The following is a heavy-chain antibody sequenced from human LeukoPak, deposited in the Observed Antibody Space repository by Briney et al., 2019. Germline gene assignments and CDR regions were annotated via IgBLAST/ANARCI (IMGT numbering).Heavy chain of an antibody. J-gene: IGHJ5*02. CDR1: GYTFTSYA. CDR3: ARDLEYGRFDP. CDR2: INAGNGNT. Sequence: AASVKVSCKASGYTFTSYAMHWVRQAPGQRLEWMGWINAGNGNTKYSREFQGRVTITRDTSASTAYMELSSLRSEDMAVYYCARDLEYGRFDPWGQGTLVTVSS. V-gene: IGHV1-3*03. D-gene: IGHD3-3*01.